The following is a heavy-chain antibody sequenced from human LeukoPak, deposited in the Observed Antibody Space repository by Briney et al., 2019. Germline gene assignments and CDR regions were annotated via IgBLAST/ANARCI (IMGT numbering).Heavy chain of an antibody. CDR3: ARDPERVVRGVYGMDV. CDR1: GYTFTSYY. J-gene: IGHJ6*02. V-gene: IGHV1-46*01. Sequence: GASVKVSCKASGYTFTSYYMHWVRQAPGQGLEWMGIINPSGGSTSYAQKFQGRVTMTRDTSTSTVYMELSSLRSEDTAVYYCARDPERVVRGVYGMDVWGQGTTVTVSS. D-gene: IGHD3-10*01. CDR2: INPSGGST.